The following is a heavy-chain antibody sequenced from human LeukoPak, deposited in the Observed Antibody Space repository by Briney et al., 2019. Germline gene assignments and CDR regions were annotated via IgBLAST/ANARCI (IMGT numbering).Heavy chain of an antibody. CDR2: INHSGST. J-gene: IGHJ4*02. D-gene: IGHD5-12*01. V-gene: IGHV4-34*01. CDR1: GGSFSGYY. CDR3: ARGGGYSYGFGIVATPRPRAYYFDY. Sequence: SETLSLTCAVYGGSFSGYYWSWIRQPPGKGLEWIGEINHSGSTNYNPSLKSRVTISVDTSKNQFSLKLSSVTAPDTAVYYCARGGGYSYGFGIVATPRPRAYYFDYWGQGTLVTVSS.